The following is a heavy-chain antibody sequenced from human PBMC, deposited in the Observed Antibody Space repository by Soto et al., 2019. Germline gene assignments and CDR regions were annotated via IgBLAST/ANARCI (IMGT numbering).Heavy chain of an antibody. CDR1: GGSISSSSYY. CDR3: ARHRGLDCSSTSCYAQGYFDY. Sequence: SETLSLTCTVSGGSISSSSYYWGWIRQPPGKGLEWIGSIYYSGSTYYNPSLKSRVTISVDTSKNQFSLKLSSVTAADTAVYYCARHRGLDCSSTSCYAQGYFDYWGQGTLVTVSS. CDR2: IYYSGST. D-gene: IGHD2-2*01. V-gene: IGHV4-39*01. J-gene: IGHJ4*02.